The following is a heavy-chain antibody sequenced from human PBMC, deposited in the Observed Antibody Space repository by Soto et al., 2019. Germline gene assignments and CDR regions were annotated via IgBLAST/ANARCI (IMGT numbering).Heavy chain of an antibody. Sequence: LSQTLSLTCSVSGGSIGSGNFYWSWIRQPPGKGLEWLTSIYHTGTIYITPSLRSRLTISSDTSRNQFSLNLTSVTAADTALYFCLIQNVQTGPAFSDSWGRRVLVTVCS. CDR1: GGSIGSGNFY. CDR3: LIQNVQTGPAFSDS. J-gene: IGHJ4*02. V-gene: IGHV4-30-4*01. CDR2: IYHTGTI. D-gene: IGHD3-10*02.